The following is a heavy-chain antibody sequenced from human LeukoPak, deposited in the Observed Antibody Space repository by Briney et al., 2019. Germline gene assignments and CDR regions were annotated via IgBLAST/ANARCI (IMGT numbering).Heavy chain of an antibody. Sequence: GGSLRLSCAASGFTFSSYSMNWVRQAPGKGLEWVSGISWNSGSIDYADSVRGRFTISRDNAKNSLYLQMNSLRGEDTALYYCAKDQASTSYYYFDYWGQGTLVTVSS. D-gene: IGHD6-13*01. CDR3: AKDQASTSYYYFDY. V-gene: IGHV3-9*01. CDR2: ISWNSGSI. J-gene: IGHJ4*02. CDR1: GFTFSSYS.